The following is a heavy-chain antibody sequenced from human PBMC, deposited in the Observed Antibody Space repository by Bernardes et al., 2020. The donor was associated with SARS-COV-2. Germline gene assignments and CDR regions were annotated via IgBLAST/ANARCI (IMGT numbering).Heavy chain of an antibody. CDR1: GYLFATYW. CDR2: IAPGDSAT. V-gene: IGHV5-51*01. Sequence: GESRNISCKGSGYLFATYWIGWVRQMPGKGLEWMGIIAPGDSATRYSPSFHGQGTISADKSISTAYLQWSSLRASATAVYYCARGSASVVRHFILLFANWYFDLWGRGPLVTVSS. J-gene: IGHJ2*01. CDR3: ARGSASVVRHFILLFANWYFDL. D-gene: IGHD2-21*02.